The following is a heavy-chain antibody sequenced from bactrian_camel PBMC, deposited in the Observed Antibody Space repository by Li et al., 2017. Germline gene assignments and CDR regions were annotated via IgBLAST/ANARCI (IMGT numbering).Heavy chain of an antibody. CDR1: GYTYSSFC. CDR2: IGSDGGT. CDR3: KTDHN. J-gene: IGHJ4*01. Sequence: HVQLVESGGGSVQPGGSLTLSCAASGYTYSSFCLGWFRQAPGKEREGVATIGSDGGTSYADSVKGRFTISKDNAKNTVYLQMNSLKVEDTAVYYCKTDHNWGQGTQVTVS. V-gene: IGHV3S53*01.